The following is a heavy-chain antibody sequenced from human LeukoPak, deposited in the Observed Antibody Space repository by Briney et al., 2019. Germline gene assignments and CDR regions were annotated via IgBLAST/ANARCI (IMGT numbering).Heavy chain of an antibody. CDR1: GGSISSGGYY. J-gene: IGHJ4*02. CDR3: ATLLSSGWYQDY. Sequence: SETLSLTCTVSGGSISSGGYYWSWIRQPPGKGLEWIGYIYHSGSTYYNPSLKSRVTISVDRSKNQFPLKLSSVTAADTAVYYCATLLSSGWYQDYWGQGTLVTVSS. V-gene: IGHV4-30-2*01. CDR2: IYHSGST. D-gene: IGHD6-19*01.